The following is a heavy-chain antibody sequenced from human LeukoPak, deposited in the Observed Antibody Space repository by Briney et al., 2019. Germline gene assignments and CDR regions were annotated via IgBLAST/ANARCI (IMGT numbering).Heavy chain of an antibody. CDR2: INHSGST. CDR3: AREKSSGWYL. V-gene: IGHV4-34*01. J-gene: IGHJ4*02. Sequence: SETPSLTCAVYGGSFSGYYWSWIRQPPGKGLEWIGEINHSGSTNYNPSLKSRVTISVDTSKNQFSLKLSSVTAADTAVYYCAREKSSGWYLWGQGTLVTVSS. D-gene: IGHD6-19*01. CDR1: GGSFSGYY.